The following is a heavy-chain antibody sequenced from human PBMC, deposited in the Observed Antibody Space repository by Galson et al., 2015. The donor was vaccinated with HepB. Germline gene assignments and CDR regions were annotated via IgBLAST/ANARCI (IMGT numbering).Heavy chain of an antibody. CDR1: GGSISSSNW. CDR2: IYHSGST. J-gene: IGHJ6*02. Sequence: ETLSLTCAVPGGSISSSNWWSWVRQPPGKGLEWIGEIYHSGSTNYNPSLKSRVTISVDKSKNQFSLKLSSVTAADTAVYYCARDKVGYYDFWSGYSPSYGMDVWGQGTTVTVSS. V-gene: IGHV4-4*02. CDR3: ARDKVGYYDFWSGYSPSYGMDV. D-gene: IGHD3-3*01.